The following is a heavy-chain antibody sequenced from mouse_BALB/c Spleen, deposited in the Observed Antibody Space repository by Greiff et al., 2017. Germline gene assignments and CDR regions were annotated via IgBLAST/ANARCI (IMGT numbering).Heavy chain of an antibody. Sequence: QVQLKESGPGLVAPSQSLSITCTVSGFSLTGYGVNWVRQPPGKGLEWLGMIWGDGSTDYNSALKSRLSISKDNSKSQVFLKMNSLQTDDTARYYCARATYYGNYGYFDVWGAGTTVTVSA. D-gene: IGHD2-10*01. J-gene: IGHJ1*01. CDR3: ARATYYGNYGYFDV. CDR2: IWGDGST. V-gene: IGHV2-6-7*01. CDR1: GFSLTGYG.